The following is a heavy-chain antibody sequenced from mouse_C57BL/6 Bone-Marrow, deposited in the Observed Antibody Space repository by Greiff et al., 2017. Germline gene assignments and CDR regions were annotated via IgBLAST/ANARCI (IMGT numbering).Heavy chain of an antibody. CDR1: GFTFSSYG. Sequence: VQLKESGGDLVKPGGSLKLSCAASGFTFSSYGMSWVRQTPDKRLEWVATISSGGSYTYYPDSVKGRFTISRDNAKNTRYLQMSSLKSEDTAMYYCARQPYNFDYWGQGTTLTVSS. V-gene: IGHV5-6*01. CDR2: ISSGGSYT. CDR3: ARQPYNFDY. J-gene: IGHJ2*01.